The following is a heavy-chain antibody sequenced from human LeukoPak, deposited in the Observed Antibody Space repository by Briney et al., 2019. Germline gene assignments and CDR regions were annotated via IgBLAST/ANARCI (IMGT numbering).Heavy chain of an antibody. CDR1: GFTFSSYW. CDR2: IKQDGSEK. D-gene: IGHD3-3*01. Sequence: GGSLRLSCAASGFTFSSYWMSWVRQAPGKGLEWVANIKQDGSEKYYVDSVKGRFTISRGNVKNSLYLQMNSLRAEDTAVYYCARERTTIFGVVIHYYYYYYMDVWGKGTTVTVSS. J-gene: IGHJ6*03. V-gene: IGHV3-7*01. CDR3: ARERTTIFGVVIHYYYYYYMDV.